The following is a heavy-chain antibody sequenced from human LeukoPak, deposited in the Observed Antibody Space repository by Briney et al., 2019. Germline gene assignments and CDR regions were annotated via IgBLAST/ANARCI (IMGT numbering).Heavy chain of an antibody. CDR3: AKVSRYSYGPFDY. CDR2: IWYDGSNK. J-gene: IGHJ4*02. D-gene: IGHD5-18*01. Sequence: GGSLRLSCAASGFTFSSYGMHWVRQAPGKGLEWVAVIWYDGSNKYYADSVKGRFTISRDNSKNTLYLQMNSLRAEDTAVYYCAKVSRYSYGPFDYWGQGTLVTVSS. CDR1: GFTFSSYG. V-gene: IGHV3-33*06.